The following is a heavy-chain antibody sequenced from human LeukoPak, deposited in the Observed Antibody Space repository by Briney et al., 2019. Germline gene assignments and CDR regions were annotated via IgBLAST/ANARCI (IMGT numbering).Heavy chain of an antibody. CDR3: ARGRGLLWFGELLGHAFDI. CDR2: ISSSSSYI. J-gene: IGHJ3*02. V-gene: IGHV3-21*01. D-gene: IGHD3-10*01. Sequence: GGSLRLSCAASGFTFSSYSMNWVRQAPGKGLEWVSSISSSSSYIYYADSVKGRFTISRDNAKNPLYLQMNSLRAEDTAVYYCARGRGLLWFGELLGHAFDIWGQGTMVTVSS. CDR1: GFTFSSYS.